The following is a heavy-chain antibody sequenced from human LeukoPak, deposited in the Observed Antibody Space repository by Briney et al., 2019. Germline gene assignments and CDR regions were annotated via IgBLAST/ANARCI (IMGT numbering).Heavy chain of an antibody. CDR3: ASRRVAAAMIYFDY. CDR1: GFTFSSFE. Sequence: PGGSLRLSCAASGFTFSSFEMNWVRQAPGKGLEWVSYISSGGSTIYYADSVEGRFTISRDNAKNSLDLQMNSLRAEDTAVYYCASRRVAAAMIYFDYWGRGTLVTVSS. CDR2: ISSGGSTI. V-gene: IGHV3-48*03. J-gene: IGHJ4*01. D-gene: IGHD6-13*01.